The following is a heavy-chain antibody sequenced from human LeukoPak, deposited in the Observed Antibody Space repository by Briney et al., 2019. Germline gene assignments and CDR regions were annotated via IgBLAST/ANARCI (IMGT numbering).Heavy chain of an antibody. CDR2: ISFGGSNQ. D-gene: IGHD4-17*01. V-gene: IGHV3-30*18. CDR3: AKSHPPTVTTEEGEYLQH. CDR1: GFTFSSFG. J-gene: IGHJ1*01. Sequence: GGSLRLSCAASGFTFSSFGMHWVRQAPGQGLEWVAVISFGGSNQYYADSVKGRFTIYRDNFKNTVYLQMNSLRAEETAVYYCAKSHPPTVTTEEGEYLQHWGQGTLVTVSS.